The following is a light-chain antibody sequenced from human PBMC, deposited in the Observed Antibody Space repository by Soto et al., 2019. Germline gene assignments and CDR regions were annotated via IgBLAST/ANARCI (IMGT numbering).Light chain of an antibody. Sequence: QSALTQPASVSGSPGQSITISCTGTSSDVGGYRFVSWYQHHPGEAPKLIIYEVSNRPSGVSSRFSGSKSGNTASLTISGLQGEDESLYYCSSKSSGSTPMLFGGGTKRTVL. CDR1: SSDVGGYRF. CDR2: EVS. CDR3: SSKSSGSTPML. J-gene: IGLJ3*02. V-gene: IGLV2-14*01.